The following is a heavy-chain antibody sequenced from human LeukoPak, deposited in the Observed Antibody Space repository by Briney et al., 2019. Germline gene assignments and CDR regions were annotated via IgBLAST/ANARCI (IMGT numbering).Heavy chain of an antibody. J-gene: IGHJ6*04. Sequence: GGSLRLSCAVSGFTFSDAWMSWVRQAPGKGLEWVGRIKSKTDGGTRDYAAAVKGRFSISRDDSKNTLYLQMNSLRAEDTAVYYCAELGITMIGGAWGKGTTVTISS. CDR3: AELGITMIGGA. CDR2: IKSKTDGGTR. D-gene: IGHD3-10*02. CDR1: GFTFSDAW. V-gene: IGHV3-15*01.